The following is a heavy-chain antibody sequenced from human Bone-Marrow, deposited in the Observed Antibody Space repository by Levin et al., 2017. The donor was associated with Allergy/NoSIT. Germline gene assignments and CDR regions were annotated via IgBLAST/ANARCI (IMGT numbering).Heavy chain of an antibody. D-gene: IGHD5-12*01. CDR1: GGASRSAE. Sequence: GSLRLSCTVSGGASRSAEGNGSRKPPGKGLEWIGYMDYSGNTNYNSSLKSRVSISVDAAKSQISLKLTSMTAADTAVYYCARGGDVAGRSDIPFEIWGQGTLVTVSS. CDR3: ARGGDVAGRSDIPFEI. CDR2: MDYSGNT. V-gene: IGHV4-59*01. J-gene: IGHJ3*02.